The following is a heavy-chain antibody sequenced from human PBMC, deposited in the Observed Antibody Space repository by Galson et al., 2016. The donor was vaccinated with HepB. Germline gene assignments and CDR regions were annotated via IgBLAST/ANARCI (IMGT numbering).Heavy chain of an antibody. CDR1: GGSITGYY. Sequence: SETLSLTCTVSGGSITGYYWSWIRQPAGKRLEWIGRIYSSGSTFYNPSLESRVTMSVDTPKNQFSLRLRSVTAADTAVYYCARGKYDTRAGWFDPWGQGTLVTVSS. CDR3: ARGKYDTRAGWFDP. V-gene: IGHV4-4*07. D-gene: IGHD2/OR15-2a*01. J-gene: IGHJ5*02. CDR2: IYSSGST.